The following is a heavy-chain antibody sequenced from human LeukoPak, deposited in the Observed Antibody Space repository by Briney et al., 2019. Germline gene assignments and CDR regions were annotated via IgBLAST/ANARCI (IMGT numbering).Heavy chain of an antibody. V-gene: IGHV3-21*01. Sequence: PGGSLRLSCTASGFTFSSYSMNWVRQAPGKGLEWVSSISSSSSYIYYADSVKGRFTISRDNAKNSPYLQMNSLRAEDTAVYYCARSKGGAAAGAPFDYWGQGTLVTVSS. CDR2: ISSSSSYI. D-gene: IGHD6-13*01. CDR3: ARSKGGAAAGAPFDY. CDR1: GFTFSSYS. J-gene: IGHJ4*02.